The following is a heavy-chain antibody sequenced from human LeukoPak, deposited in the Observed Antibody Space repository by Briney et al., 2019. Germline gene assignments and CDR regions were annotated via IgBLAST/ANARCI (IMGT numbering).Heavy chain of an antibody. CDR1: GFTFSSYG. J-gene: IGHJ5*02. V-gene: IGHV3-33*01. CDR2: IWYDGSNK. Sequence: GGSLRLSCAASGFTFSSYGMHWVRQAPGKGLEWVAVIWYDGSNKYYADSVKGRFTISRDNSKNTLYLQMNSLRAGDTAVYYCARGVDGFDPWGQGTLVTVSS. CDR3: ARGVDGFDP.